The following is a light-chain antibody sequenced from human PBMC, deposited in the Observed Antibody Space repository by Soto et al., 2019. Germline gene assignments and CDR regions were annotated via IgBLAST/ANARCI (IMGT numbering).Light chain of an antibody. V-gene: IGLV2-14*01. CDR1: SSDVGVYDL. CDR2: DVS. J-gene: IGLJ1*01. CDR3: SSYTSSSTPYV. Sequence: QSALSQPASVSGSPGQSVTISCTGTSSDVGVYDLVCWYQQHPGKAPKLMIYDVSNRPSGVSNRFSGSKSGNTASLTISGLQAEDEADYYCSSYTSSSTPYVFGTGTKLTVL.